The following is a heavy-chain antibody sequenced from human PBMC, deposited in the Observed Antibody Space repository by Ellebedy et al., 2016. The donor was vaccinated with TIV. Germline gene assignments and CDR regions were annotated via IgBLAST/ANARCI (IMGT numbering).Heavy chain of an antibody. CDR2: IWYDGTNK. CDR1: GFTFSSFG. Sequence: GESLKISCAASGFTFSSFGMHWVRQAPGKGLEWIALIWYDGTNKYYADSVKGRFTISRENAQNSLYLQMNSLRAGDTAVYYCARATSGFDFWGQGALVTVSS. J-gene: IGHJ4*02. D-gene: IGHD3-10*01. V-gene: IGHV3-33*01. CDR3: ARATSGFDF.